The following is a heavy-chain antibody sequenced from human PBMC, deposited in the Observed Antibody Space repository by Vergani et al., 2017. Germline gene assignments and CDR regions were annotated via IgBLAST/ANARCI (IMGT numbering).Heavy chain of an antibody. CDR1: GFTFSSYD. J-gene: IGHJ4*02. CDR3: ARGGFSLFHTEYDYVSGFNY. Sequence: EVQLVESGGGLVQPGGSLRLSCAASGFTFSSYDMHWVRQATGKGLEWVSAIGTAGDPYYPGSVKGRFTISRDNAKNSLYLQMNSLRAEDTAVYYCARGGFSLFHTEYDYVSGFNYWGQGTLVTVSS. V-gene: IGHV3-13*05. CDR2: IGTAGDP. D-gene: IGHD3-16*01.